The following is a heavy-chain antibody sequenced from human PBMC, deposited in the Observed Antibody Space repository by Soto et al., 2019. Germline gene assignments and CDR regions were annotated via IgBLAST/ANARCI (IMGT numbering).Heavy chain of an antibody. CDR1: GGSISSSSYY. J-gene: IGHJ5*02. Sequence: QLQLQESGPGLVKPSETLSLTCTVSGGSISSSSYYWAWIRQPPGKGLEWIGNIYYSGSTYYNPSLKSRVTISVDTSKKQFSLKLSSVTAADTAVYYCARRGEVGKGWFDTWGQGTLVTVSS. D-gene: IGHD1-26*01. CDR3: ARRGEVGKGWFDT. CDR2: IYYSGST. V-gene: IGHV4-39*01.